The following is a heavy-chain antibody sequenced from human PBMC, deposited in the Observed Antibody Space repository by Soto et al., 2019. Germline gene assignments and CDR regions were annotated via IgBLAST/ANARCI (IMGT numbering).Heavy chain of an antibody. CDR3: PFCSSTGGRWYSDVVER. CDR1: GGSINNGNS. J-gene: IGHJ1*01. CDR2: SYHSGRT. Sequence: QVQLQESGPGLVKPSGTLSLSCDVSGGSINNGNSWSWVRQSPARGLEWIGESYHSGRTDYKPSLKSPVTQSIGRSKDRVSLKRRSVTVAEVGKVEGPFCSSTGGRWYSDVVERWG. D-gene: IGHD6-13*01. V-gene: IGHV4-4*02.